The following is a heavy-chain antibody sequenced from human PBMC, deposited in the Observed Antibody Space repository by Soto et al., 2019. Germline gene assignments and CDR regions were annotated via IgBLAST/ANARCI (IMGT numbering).Heavy chain of an antibody. CDR1: GFTSSDYY. D-gene: IGHD4-17*01. CDR3: ARQKPTADYEVPDY. J-gene: IGHJ4*02. Sequence: GSLRLSCAASGFTSSDYYMSWIRQAPGKGLEWVSYISSSGSTIYYADSVRGRFTISRDNAKNSLYLQMNSLRAEDTAVYYCARQKPTADYEVPDYWGQGTLVTVSS. V-gene: IGHV3-11*01. CDR2: ISSSGSTI.